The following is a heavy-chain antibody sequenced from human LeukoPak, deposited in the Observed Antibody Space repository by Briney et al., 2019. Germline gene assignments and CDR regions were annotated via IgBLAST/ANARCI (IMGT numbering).Heavy chain of an antibody. CDR3: ARDLVVPAAAIDY. J-gene: IGHJ4*02. Sequence: GRSLRLSCAASGFTFSSYSMNWVRQAPGKGLEWVSSISSSSSYIYYADSVKGRFTISRDNAKNSLYLQMNSLRAEDTAVYYCARDLVVPAAAIDYWGQGTLVTVSS. CDR2: ISSSSSYI. D-gene: IGHD2-2*01. CDR1: GFTFSSYS. V-gene: IGHV3-21*01.